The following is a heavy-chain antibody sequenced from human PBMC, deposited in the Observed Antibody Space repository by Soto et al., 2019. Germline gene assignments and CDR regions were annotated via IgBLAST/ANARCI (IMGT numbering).Heavy chain of an antibody. CDR2: MNPNSGNT. CDR3: ARRGCSSTSCYLSDYYYYMDV. CDR1: GYTFTSYD. Sequence: ASVKVSCKASGYTFTSYDIKWVRQANGQGLEWMGWMNPNSGNTGYAQKFQGRVTMTRNTSISTAYMELSSLRSEDTAVYYCARRGCSSTSCYLSDYYYYMDVWGKGTTVTVSS. V-gene: IGHV1-8*01. J-gene: IGHJ6*03. D-gene: IGHD2-2*01.